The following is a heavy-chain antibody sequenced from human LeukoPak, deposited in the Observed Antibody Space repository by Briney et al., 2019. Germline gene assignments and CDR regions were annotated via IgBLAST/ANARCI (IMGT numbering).Heavy chain of an antibody. V-gene: IGHV3-49*04. CDR2: IRNKAYGGTT. CDR1: GFTFGDYA. D-gene: IGHD6-13*01. CDR3: TRQYSSSWVIDY. Sequence: GGSLRLSCTTSGFTFGDYALTWVRQAPGRGLKWVGFIRNKAYGGTTEYVASAKGRFTISRDDSKSIAFLQMNSLTTEDTAVYYCTRQYSSSWVIDYWGQGTLVTVSS. J-gene: IGHJ4*02.